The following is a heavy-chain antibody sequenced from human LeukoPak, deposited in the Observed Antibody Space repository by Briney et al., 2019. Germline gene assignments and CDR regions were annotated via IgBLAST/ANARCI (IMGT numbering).Heavy chain of an antibody. D-gene: IGHD3-9*01. CDR2: INPSGSST. CDR1: GYSFTSHY. Sequence: ASVKVSCKASGYSFTSHYMHWVRQAPGQGLEWMGLINPSGSSTLYAQKFQGRATMTRDMSTTTVYMELSGLTYEDTAIYYCARTNILTDRSNFDYWGQGSLVTVSS. J-gene: IGHJ4*02. V-gene: IGHV1-46*01. CDR3: ARTNILTDRSNFDY.